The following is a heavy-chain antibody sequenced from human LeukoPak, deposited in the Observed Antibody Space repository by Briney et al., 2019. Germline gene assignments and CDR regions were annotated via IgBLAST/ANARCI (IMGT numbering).Heavy chain of an antibody. V-gene: IGHV3-30*18. J-gene: IGHJ3*02. D-gene: IGHD6-13*01. Sequence: PGGSLRLSCVASGFTFSSYGMHWVRQAPGKGLEWVAYISYDGSNKYYADSVKGRFTISRDNSKNTLYLQMNSLRAEDTAVYYCAKDRRKLAAAGNFDAFDIWGQGTMVTVSS. CDR2: ISYDGSNK. CDR1: GFTFSSYG. CDR3: AKDRRKLAAAGNFDAFDI.